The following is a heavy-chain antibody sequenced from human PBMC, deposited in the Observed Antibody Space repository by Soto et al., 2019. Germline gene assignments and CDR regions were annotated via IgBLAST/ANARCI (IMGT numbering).Heavy chain of an antibody. V-gene: IGHV3-11*06. D-gene: IGHD5-12*01. CDR1: GFSFSDHY. CDR2: ISVSSDYM. Sequence: GWSLRLSCVASGFSFSDHYMIWIRQAPGKGLEWVAYISVSSDYMNYADSVKGRFTISRDNSKNTLYLQMNSLRAEDTAVYYCARDRWIVSTITSFDYWGQGTPVTVSS. J-gene: IGHJ4*02. CDR3: ARDRWIVSTITSFDY.